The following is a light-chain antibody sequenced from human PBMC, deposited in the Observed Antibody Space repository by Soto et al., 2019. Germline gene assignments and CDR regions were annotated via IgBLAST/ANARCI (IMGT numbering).Light chain of an antibody. CDR2: DAS. V-gene: IGKV1-5*01. CDR3: QQYNSYSGT. J-gene: IGKJ1*01. CDR1: QSISSW. Sequence: DIQMTQSPSTLSASVGDRVTITCRASQSISSWLAWYQQKPGKAPKLLIYDASSLESGVPSRFSGSGSGTEFTLNISSVQTADFATYYCQQYNSYSGTFGQGTNVE.